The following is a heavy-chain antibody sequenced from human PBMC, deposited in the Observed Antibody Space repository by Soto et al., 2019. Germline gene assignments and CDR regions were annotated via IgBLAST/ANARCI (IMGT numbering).Heavy chain of an antibody. Sequence: SGPTLVKPTQTLTLTCTFSGFSLSTNGVGVGWIRQPPGKALEWLALIYWDDDKRYSPSLKSRINITKDTSKNQVVLTMTDMDPVDTSPYSCARSLYGVIAAPQFDYWGQGTLVTVSS. CDR3: ARSLYGVIAAPQFDY. J-gene: IGHJ4*02. CDR1: GFSLSTNGVG. CDR2: IYWDDDK. V-gene: IGHV2-5*02. D-gene: IGHD6-6*01.